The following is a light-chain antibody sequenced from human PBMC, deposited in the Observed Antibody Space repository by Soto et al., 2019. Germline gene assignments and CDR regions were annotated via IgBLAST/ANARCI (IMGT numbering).Light chain of an antibody. CDR2: EVS. Sequence: QSALTQPASVSGSPGQSITISFTGTSSDVGGYNYVSWYQQHPGKAPKLMIYEVSNRPSGVSNRFSGSKSGNTASLTISGLQAEDEADYYCSSYTSSSTRAVFGGGTKLTVL. V-gene: IGLV2-14*01. J-gene: IGLJ2*01. CDR3: SSYTSSSTRAV. CDR1: SSDVGGYNY.